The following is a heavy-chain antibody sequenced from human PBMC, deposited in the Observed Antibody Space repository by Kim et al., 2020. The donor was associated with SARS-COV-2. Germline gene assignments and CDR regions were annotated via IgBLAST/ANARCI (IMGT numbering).Heavy chain of an antibody. CDR3: AREGQGWVRHRVSDLDI. D-gene: IGHD6-13*01. CDR2: IYYSGST. Sequence: SETLSLTCTVSGGSISSYYWSWIRQPPGKGLEWIGFIYYSGSTNYNPSLKSRVTISVDTSKNQFSLKLSSVTAADTAVYYCAREGQGWVRHRVSDLDIWGQGTMVTVSS. J-gene: IGHJ3*02. CDR1: GGSISSYY. V-gene: IGHV4-59*01.